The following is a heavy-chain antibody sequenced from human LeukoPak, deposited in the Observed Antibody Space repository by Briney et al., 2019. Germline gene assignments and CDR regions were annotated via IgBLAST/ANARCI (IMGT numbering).Heavy chain of an antibody. CDR2: ISSSGSSI. CDR3: ARDRLFGNLPDY. Sequence: GGSLRLSCAASGFTFGSYEMNWVRQAPGKGLEWISYISSSGSSISYADSVKGRFTISRDNAKNSLNLQMNSLRAEDTAVYYCARDRLFGNLPDYWGQGTLVTVSS. CDR1: GFTFGSYE. V-gene: IGHV3-48*03. J-gene: IGHJ4*02. D-gene: IGHD1-7*01.